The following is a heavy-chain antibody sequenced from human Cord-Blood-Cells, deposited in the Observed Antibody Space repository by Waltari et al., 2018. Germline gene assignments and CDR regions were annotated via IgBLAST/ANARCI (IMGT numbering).Heavy chain of an antibody. CDR1: GYTFTSYD. CDR2: ISPSGGSR. Sequence: QVQLVQSGAEVKKPGASVKVSCKASGYTFTSYDMHWVRQTPGQGLGWMGIISPSGGSRSYSQKVHGRVIMTRDTATSTVYMERSSLRSEDTAGYYGASHTRRYVDWYWYFDLWGRGTLVTVSS. CDR3: ASHTRRYVDWYWYFDL. J-gene: IGHJ2*01. D-gene: IGHD3-9*01. V-gene: IGHV1-46*01.